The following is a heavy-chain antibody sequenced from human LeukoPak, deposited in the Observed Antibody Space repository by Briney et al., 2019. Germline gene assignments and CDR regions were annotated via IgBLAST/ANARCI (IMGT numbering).Heavy chain of an antibody. J-gene: IGHJ4*02. D-gene: IGHD3-22*01. CDR2: ISAYNGNT. V-gene: IGHV1-18*01. CDR1: GYTFTSYG. Sequence: GASVTVSCKASGYTFTSYGISWVRQAPGQGLEWMGWISAYNGNTNYAQKLQGRVTMTTDTSTSTAYMELRSLRSDDTAVYYCARAQVSGDSSGYYYVDFDYWGQGTLVTVSS. CDR3: ARAQVSGDSSGYYYVDFDY.